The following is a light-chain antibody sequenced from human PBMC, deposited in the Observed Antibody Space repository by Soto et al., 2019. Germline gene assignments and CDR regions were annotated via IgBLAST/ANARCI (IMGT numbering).Light chain of an antibody. CDR1: NSNIGADYD. Sequence: QSVLTQPPSVSGAPGQRVTISCIGSNSNIGADYDVHWYQHLPGTAPKLLIYGNTNRPSGVPDRFSGSKSGASASLAITGLQAGDEADYYCQSYDSSLRGSLFGGGTQLTVL. V-gene: IGLV1-40*01. J-gene: IGLJ2*01. CDR3: QSYDSSLRGSL. CDR2: GNT.